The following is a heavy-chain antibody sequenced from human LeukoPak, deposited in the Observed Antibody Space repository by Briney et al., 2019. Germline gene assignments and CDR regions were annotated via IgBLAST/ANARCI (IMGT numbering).Heavy chain of an antibody. CDR1: GYTFSGFY. J-gene: IGHJ6*03. CDR3: AKDRYGDYEAPFHYYMDA. Sequence: ASVKVSCKASGYTFSGFYIHWVRQAPGQGLEWMGWINPNSGVTNYAQKLQGRVAITRDTSIDTAYMQLSRLRSDDTAVYYCAKDRYGDYEAPFHYYMDAWGKGTTVTVSS. V-gene: IGHV1-2*02. D-gene: IGHD5-12*01. CDR2: INPNSGVT.